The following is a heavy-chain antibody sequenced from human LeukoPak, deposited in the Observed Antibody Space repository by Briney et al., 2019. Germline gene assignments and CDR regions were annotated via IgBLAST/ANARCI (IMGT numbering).Heavy chain of an antibody. CDR2: MNPNSGNT. J-gene: IGHJ4*02. CDR3: ARGFYRRYYGFWSGYRDFDY. CDR1: GYTFTSYD. V-gene: IGHV1-8*01. D-gene: IGHD3-3*01. Sequence: SVKVSCKASGYTFTSYDINWVRQATGQGLEWMGWMNPNSGNTGYAQKFQGRVTMTRNTSISTAYMELSSLRSEDTAVYYCARGFYRRYYGFWSGYRDFDYWGQGTLVTVSS.